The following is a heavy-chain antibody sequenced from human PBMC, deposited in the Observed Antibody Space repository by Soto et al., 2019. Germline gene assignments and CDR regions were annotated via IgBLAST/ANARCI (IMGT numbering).Heavy chain of an antibody. V-gene: IGHV4-31*03. CDR2: IYYSGST. Sequence: QVQLQESGPGLVKPSQTLSLTCTVSGGSISSGGYYWSWIRQHPGEGLEWIGYIYYSGSTYYKPTLKSRVTIAEDESKNQFSLKLSAVTAADTAVYYCARDDPGSGSPHFDYWGQGTLVTVSS. CDR1: GGSISSGGYY. J-gene: IGHJ4*02. CDR3: ARDDPGSGSPHFDY. D-gene: IGHD3-10*01.